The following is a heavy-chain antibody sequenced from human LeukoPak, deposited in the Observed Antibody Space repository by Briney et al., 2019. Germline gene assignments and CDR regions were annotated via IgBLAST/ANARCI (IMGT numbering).Heavy chain of an antibody. CDR1: GYTFTSYG. CDR2: ISAYNGNT. Sequence: ASVKVSCTASGYTFTSYGISWVRQAPGQGLEWVGWISAYNGNTNYAQKLQGRVTMTTDTSTSTAYMELRSLRSDDTAVYYCARVEVGYSSSSEGDGMDVWGQGTTITVSS. J-gene: IGHJ6*02. D-gene: IGHD6-6*01. V-gene: IGHV1-18*01. CDR3: ARVEVGYSSSSEGDGMDV.